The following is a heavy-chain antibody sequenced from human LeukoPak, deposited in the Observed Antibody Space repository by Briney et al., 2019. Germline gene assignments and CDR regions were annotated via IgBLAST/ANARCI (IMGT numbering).Heavy chain of an antibody. Sequence: GGSLRLSCAASGFTFNSYAMSWVRQAPGKGLECISAISGSDGRTYYADSVKGRFIISRDNSKNTLYLQMNSLRAEDTARYYCAKDPMYYYGSGSSHYSDYWGQGTLVTVSS. CDR2: ISGSDGRT. J-gene: IGHJ4*02. V-gene: IGHV3-23*01. CDR1: GFTFNSYA. CDR3: AKDPMYYYGSGSSHYSDY. D-gene: IGHD3-10*01.